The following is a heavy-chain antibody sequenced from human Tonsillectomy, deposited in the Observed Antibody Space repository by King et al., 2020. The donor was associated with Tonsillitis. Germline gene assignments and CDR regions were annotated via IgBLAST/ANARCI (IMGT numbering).Heavy chain of an antibody. Sequence: QLVQSGAEVKKPGESLKISCKGSGYSFTSYWIGWVRQMPGKGLEWMGIIYPGDSDTRYSPSFQGQVTISADKSISTAYLQWSSLKASDTAMYYCARVTMVRGVITYFDYWGQGTLVTVPS. CDR3: ARVTMVRGVITYFDY. V-gene: IGHV5-51*01. D-gene: IGHD3-10*01. CDR2: IYPGDSDT. CDR1: GYSFTSYW. J-gene: IGHJ4*02.